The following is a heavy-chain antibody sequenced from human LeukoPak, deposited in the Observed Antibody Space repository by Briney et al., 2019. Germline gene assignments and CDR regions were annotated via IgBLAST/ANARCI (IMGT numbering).Heavy chain of an antibody. CDR3: AREPPYSNSWTDFDY. Sequence: EGSLRLSCAASGFTFSSYEMNWVRQAPGKGLEWVSYISSSGSTIYYADSVKGRFTISRDNAKNSLYLQMDSLRAEDTAVYYCAREPPYSNSWTDFDYWGQGTLVTVSS. D-gene: IGHD6-6*01. J-gene: IGHJ4*02. V-gene: IGHV3-48*03. CDR1: GFTFSSYE. CDR2: ISSSGSTI.